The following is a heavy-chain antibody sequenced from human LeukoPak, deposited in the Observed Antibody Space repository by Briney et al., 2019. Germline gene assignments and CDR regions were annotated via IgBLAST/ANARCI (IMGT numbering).Heavy chain of an antibody. V-gene: IGHV4-34*01. D-gene: IGHD6-6*01. CDR1: AGSFSSYY. Sequence: SETLSLTCAVYAGSFSSYYWSWIRQPPGKGLEWIGEINHGGSTNYNPSLKSRVTISVDTSKNQFSLKLSSVTAADTAVYYCARGHDSCSSLDYYYFMDVWGKRTTVTVSS. J-gene: IGHJ6*03. CDR2: INHGGST. CDR3: ARGHDSCSSLDYYYFMDV.